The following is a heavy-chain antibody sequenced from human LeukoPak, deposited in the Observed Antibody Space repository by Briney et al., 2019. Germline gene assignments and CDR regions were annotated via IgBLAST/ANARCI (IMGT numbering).Heavy chain of an antibody. D-gene: IGHD6-13*01. CDR1: GGSISSSSYY. CDR3: ARGPPYSSSWYHYYYMDV. J-gene: IGHJ6*03. CDR2: IYYSGST. Sequence: SETLSLTCTVSGGSISSSSYYWGWIRQPPGKGLEWIGSIYYSGSTYYNPSLKSRVTISVDTSKNQFSLKLSSVTAADTAVYYCARGPPYSSSWYHYYYMDVWGKGTTVTVSS. V-gene: IGHV4-39*07.